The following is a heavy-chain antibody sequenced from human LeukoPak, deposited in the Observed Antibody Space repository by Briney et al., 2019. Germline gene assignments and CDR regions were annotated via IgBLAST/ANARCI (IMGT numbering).Heavy chain of an antibody. CDR2: ISGSGGST. CDR1: GFTFSSYA. V-gene: IGHV3-23*01. J-gene: IGHJ6*02. CDR3: AKVIWCSGGSCYYYYGMDV. Sequence: RGSLRLSCAASGFTFSSYAMSWVRQAPGKGLEWVSAISGSGGSTYYADSVKGRFTISRDNSKNTLYLQMNSLRAEDTAVYYCAKVIWCSGGSCYYYYGMDVWGQGTTVTVSS. D-gene: IGHD2-15*01.